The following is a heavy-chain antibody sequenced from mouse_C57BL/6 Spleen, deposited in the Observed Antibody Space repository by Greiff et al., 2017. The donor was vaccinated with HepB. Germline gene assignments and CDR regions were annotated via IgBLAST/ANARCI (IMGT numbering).Heavy chain of an antibody. CDR2: IYPGDGDT. D-gene: IGHD1-1*01. V-gene: IGHV1-80*01. Sequence: VQLQQSGAELVKPGASVKISSKASGYAFSSYWMNWVKQRPGKGLEWIGQIYPGDGDTNYNGKFKGKATLTADNSSSTAYMQLSSLTSEDSAVYFCARERGSSLYYYAMDYWGQGTSVTVSS. CDR1: GYAFSSYW. CDR3: ARERGSSLYYYAMDY. J-gene: IGHJ4*01.